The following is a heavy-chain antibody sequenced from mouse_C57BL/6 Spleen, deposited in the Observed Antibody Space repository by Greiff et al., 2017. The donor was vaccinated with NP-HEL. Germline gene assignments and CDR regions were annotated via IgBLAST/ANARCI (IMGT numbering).Heavy chain of an antibody. J-gene: IGHJ4*01. CDR3: ARSPTVVAGGMDY. D-gene: IGHD1-1*01. V-gene: IGHV1-7*01. Sequence: QVQLQQSGAELAKPGASVKLSCKASGYTFTSYWMHWVKQRPGQGREWIGYINPSSGYPKYNQKFKDKATLTADKSSSTAYMQLSSLTYEDSAVYYCARSPTVVAGGMDYWGQGTSVTVSS. CDR1: GYTFTSYW. CDR2: INPSSGYP.